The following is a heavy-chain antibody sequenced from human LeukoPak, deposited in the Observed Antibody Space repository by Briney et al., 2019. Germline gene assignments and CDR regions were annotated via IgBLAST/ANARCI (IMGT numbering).Heavy chain of an antibody. V-gene: IGHV3-23*01. D-gene: IGHD2-15*01. Sequence: GGSLRLSCAASGFTFSSYAMSWVRQAPGKGLEWVSAISGSGGSTYYADSVKGRFTISRDNSKNTLYLQMNSLRAEDTVVYYCAKDPGDIVVVVAATYFDYWGQGTLVTVSS. CDR3: AKDPGDIVVVVAATYFDY. CDR1: GFTFSSYA. J-gene: IGHJ4*02. CDR2: ISGSGGST.